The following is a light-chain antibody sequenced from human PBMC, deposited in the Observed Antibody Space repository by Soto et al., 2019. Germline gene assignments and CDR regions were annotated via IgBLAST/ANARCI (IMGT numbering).Light chain of an antibody. CDR1: QSRRHSDGKTY. CDR3: MPSIQLPLT. J-gene: IGKJ5*01. V-gene: IGKV2D-29*01. CDR2: EVS. Sequence: DVVMTPTPISLSVTPGQPASISCKSSQSRRHSDGKTYLHWYLQKTGQPPQLLIYEVSNRFSGVPQRFSGRESDTEFTLKIRRVEAEDVGVYSGMPSIQLPLTFVQATRLEIK.